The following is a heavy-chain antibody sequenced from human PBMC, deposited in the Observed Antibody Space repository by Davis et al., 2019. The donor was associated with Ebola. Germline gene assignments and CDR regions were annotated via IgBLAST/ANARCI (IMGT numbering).Heavy chain of an antibody. V-gene: IGHV1-69*04. CDR1: GYTFTSYD. CDR3: ATSTPENSHLAY. Sequence: AASVKVSCKASGYTFTSYDINWVRQATGQGLEWMGRIIPILGIANYAQKFQGRVTITADKSASTAYMELSSLRSDDTAVYYCATSTPENSHLAYWGQGTLVSVS. CDR2: IIPILGIA. J-gene: IGHJ4*02.